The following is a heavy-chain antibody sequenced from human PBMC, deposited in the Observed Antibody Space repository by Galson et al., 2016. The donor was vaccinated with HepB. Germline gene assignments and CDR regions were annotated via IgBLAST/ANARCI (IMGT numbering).Heavy chain of an antibody. CDR1: GFTFSSHW. J-gene: IGHJ6*02. D-gene: IGHD3-9*01. Sequence: SLRLSCAASGFTFSSHWMHWVRQAPGKGLVWVSRIKSDGSTITYADSVKGRFTISIDNAKNTLYLQMSSLRVEDTAVYYCVRDHGHDWYGAGNYYYYAMDVWGQGTAVTVSS. CDR3: VRDHGHDWYGAGNYYYYAMDV. CDR2: IKSDGSTI. V-gene: IGHV3-74*01.